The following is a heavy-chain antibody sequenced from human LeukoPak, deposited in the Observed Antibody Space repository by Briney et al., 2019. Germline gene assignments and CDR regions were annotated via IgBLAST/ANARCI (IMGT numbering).Heavy chain of an antibody. Sequence: GGSLRLSCAASGFTFSSYSMYWVRQAPGKGLQWVATILYDGSNKYYVDSVKGRFTISRDNSKNKLYLQMNSLRAEDTAVYYCAKGSKEVLFTRDHYMDVWGKGTTVTISS. V-gene: IGHV3-30*04. D-gene: IGHD3-3*01. J-gene: IGHJ6*03. CDR1: GFTFSSYS. CDR3: AKGSKEVLFTRDHYMDV. CDR2: ILYDGSNK.